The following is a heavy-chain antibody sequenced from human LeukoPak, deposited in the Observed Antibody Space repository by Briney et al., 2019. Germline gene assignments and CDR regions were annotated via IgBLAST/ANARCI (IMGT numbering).Heavy chain of an antibody. V-gene: IGHV1-18*01. J-gene: IGHJ4*02. D-gene: IGHD6-19*01. CDR2: ISAYNGDT. CDR3: ARDPSNTSGWSIYFDY. Sequence: ASVKVSCKASGYTFTNYGISWVRQAPGQGLEWMGWISAYNGDTKYAQKLQGRVTMTTDTSTTTAYLELRSLRSDDTAVYYCARDPSNTSGWSIYFDYWGQGTLVTVSS. CDR1: GYTFTNYG.